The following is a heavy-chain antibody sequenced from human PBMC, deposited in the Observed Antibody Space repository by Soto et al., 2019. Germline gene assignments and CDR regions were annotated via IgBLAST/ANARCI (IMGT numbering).Heavy chain of an antibody. CDR2: TYYRSKWYN. J-gene: IGHJ3*02. CDR3: VREGALAGTAAFDI. D-gene: IGHD6-19*01. CDR1: GDSVSSNRVA. Sequence: SQTLSLTCVISGDSVSSNRVAWNWIRQSPSRGLEWLGRTYYRSKWYNDYAVSVKSRIAINPDTSRNQFSLQLNSVTPEDTAVYYCVREGALAGTAAFDIWGQGTMVTVSS. V-gene: IGHV6-1*01.